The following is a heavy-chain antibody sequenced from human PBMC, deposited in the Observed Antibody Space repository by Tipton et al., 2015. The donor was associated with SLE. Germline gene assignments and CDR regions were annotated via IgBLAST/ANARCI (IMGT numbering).Heavy chain of an antibody. D-gene: IGHD2-21*01. CDR2: ISGSGGST. V-gene: IGHV3-23*01. J-gene: IGHJ3*02. Sequence: GSLRLSCAASGFTFSSYAMSWVRQAPGKGLEWVSAISGSGGSTYYADSVKGRFTISRDNSKNTLYLQMNSLRAGDTAVYYCAKDPGYCGGDCYDAFDIWGQGTMVTVSS. CDR3: AKDPGYCGGDCYDAFDI. CDR1: GFTFSSYA.